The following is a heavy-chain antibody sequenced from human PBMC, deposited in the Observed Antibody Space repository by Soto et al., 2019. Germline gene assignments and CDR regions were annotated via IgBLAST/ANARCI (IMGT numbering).Heavy chain of an antibody. CDR1: GFTFSSYS. CDR3: ARVGRSTYYYDSSGYYFDY. Sequence: GGSLRLSCAASGFTFSSYSMNWVRQAPGKGLEWVSSISSSSSYIYYADSVKGRFTISRDNAKNSLYLQMNSLRAEDTAVYYCARVGRSTYYYDSSGYYFDYWGQGTLVTVSS. V-gene: IGHV3-21*01. J-gene: IGHJ4*02. D-gene: IGHD3-22*01. CDR2: ISSSSSYI.